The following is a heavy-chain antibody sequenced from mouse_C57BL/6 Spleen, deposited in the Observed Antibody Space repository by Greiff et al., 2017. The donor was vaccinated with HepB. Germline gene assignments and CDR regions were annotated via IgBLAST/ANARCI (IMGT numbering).Heavy chain of an antibody. CDR1: GFSFNTYA. Sequence: EVQLVESGGGLVQPKGSLKLSCAASGFSFNTYAMNWVRQAPGKGLEWVARIRSKSDNYATYYADSVKDRFTISRDDSESMLYLQMNNLKTEDTAMYYCVRHVTGYDYDSGFAYWGQGTLVTVSA. CDR2: IRSKSDNYAT. CDR3: VRHVTGYDYDSGFAY. V-gene: IGHV10-1*01. J-gene: IGHJ3*01. D-gene: IGHD2-4*01.